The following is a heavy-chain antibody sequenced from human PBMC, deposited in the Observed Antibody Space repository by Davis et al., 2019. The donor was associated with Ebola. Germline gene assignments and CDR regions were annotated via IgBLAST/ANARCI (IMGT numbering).Heavy chain of an antibody. CDR3: VRQWFGETD. V-gene: IGHV3-7*01. Sequence: GGSLRLSCAASGFTFSNAWMSWVRQAPGKGLEWVANIGSDTHYADSVKGRFTISRDNAKNSLYLQMNSLRDEDTAVYYCVRQWFGETDWGQGTLVTVSS. D-gene: IGHD3-10*01. J-gene: IGHJ4*02. CDR1: GFTFSNAW. CDR2: IGSDT.